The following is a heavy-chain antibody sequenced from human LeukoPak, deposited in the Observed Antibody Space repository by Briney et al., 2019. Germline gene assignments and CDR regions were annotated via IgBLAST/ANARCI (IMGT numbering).Heavy chain of an antibody. CDR1: GYTFSSYE. Sequence: PGGSLRLSCAASGYTFSSYEMNWVRQAPGKGLEWVSSISSSSSYIYYADSVKGRFTISRDNAKNSLYLQMNSLRAEDTAVYYCARLTTRDFDYWGQGTLVTVSS. V-gene: IGHV3-21*01. J-gene: IGHJ4*02. D-gene: IGHD4-11*01. CDR2: ISSSSSYI. CDR3: ARLTTRDFDY.